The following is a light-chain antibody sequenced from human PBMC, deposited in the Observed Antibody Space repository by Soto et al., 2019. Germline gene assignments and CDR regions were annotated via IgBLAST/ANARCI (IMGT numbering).Light chain of an antibody. J-gene: IGKJ5*01. V-gene: IGKV3-20*01. Sequence: IVLTQSPGTLSLSPGERATLSCRASQSVSSSSLAWYQQKPGQAPRLLIYDASNRATGIPARFSGSGPGTDFTLTISRLEPEDFAVYYCQQYGSSPPITFGQGTRLEIK. CDR1: QSVSSSS. CDR2: DAS. CDR3: QQYGSSPPIT.